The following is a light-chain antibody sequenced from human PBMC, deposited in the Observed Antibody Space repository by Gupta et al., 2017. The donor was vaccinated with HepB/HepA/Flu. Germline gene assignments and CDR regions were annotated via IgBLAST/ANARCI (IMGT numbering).Light chain of an antibody. CDR3: SSDAGSNNVV. CDR1: SSDVGGYNY. Sequence: QSALTQPPSASGSPGQSVTISCTGTSSDVGGYNYVSWYQQHPAKAPNLMIYEVTKRPSGVPDLFSGSKSGNTASLTVSGLQAEDEADYYCSSDAGSNNVVFGGGTKLTVL. CDR2: EVT. V-gene: IGLV2-8*01. J-gene: IGLJ2*01.